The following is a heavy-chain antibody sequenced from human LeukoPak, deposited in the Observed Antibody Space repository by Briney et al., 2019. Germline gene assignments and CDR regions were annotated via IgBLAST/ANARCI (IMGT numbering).Heavy chain of an antibody. CDR2: IIPIFGTA. V-gene: IGHV1-69*13. Sequence: GASVKVSCKASGGTFSSYAISWVRQAPGQGLEWMGGIIPIFGTANYAQKFQGRVTITADESTSTAYMELSSLRSEDTAVYYCVRRTERYYDSSAFDYWGQGTLVTVSS. CDR3: VRRTERYYDSSAFDY. J-gene: IGHJ4*02. CDR1: GGTFSSYA. D-gene: IGHD3-22*01.